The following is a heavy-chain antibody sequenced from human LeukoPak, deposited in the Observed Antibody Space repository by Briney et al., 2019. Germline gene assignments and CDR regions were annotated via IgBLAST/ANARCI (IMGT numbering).Heavy chain of an antibody. J-gene: IGHJ4*02. V-gene: IGHV4-59*01. D-gene: IGHD4-17*01. CDR3: ARARYGDNTD. CDR2: IYYSGST. Sequence: SETLSLTCTASGGSISSYYWSWIRQPPGRGLEWIGYIYYSGSTNYNPSLKSRVTISVDTSKNQFSLKLSSVTAADTAVYYCARARYGDNTDWGQGTLVTVSS. CDR1: GGSISSYY.